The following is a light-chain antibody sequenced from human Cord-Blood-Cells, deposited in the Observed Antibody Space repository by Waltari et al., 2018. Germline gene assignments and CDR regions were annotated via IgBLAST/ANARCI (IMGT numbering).Light chain of an antibody. V-gene: IGLV2-8*01. Sequence: QSALTQPPSASGSPGPSVTISCTGTSSHVGGYNYVSCYQQHPGKAPKLMIYEVSKRPSGVPDRFSGSKSGNTASLTVSGLQAEDEADYYCSSYAGSNNLGVFGGGTKLTVL. CDR1: SSHVGGYNY. CDR3: SSYAGSNNLGV. CDR2: EVS. J-gene: IGLJ2*01.